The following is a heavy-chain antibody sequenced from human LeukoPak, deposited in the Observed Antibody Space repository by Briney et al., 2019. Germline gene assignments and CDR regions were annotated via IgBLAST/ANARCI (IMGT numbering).Heavy chain of an antibody. Sequence: GGSLRLSCAASGFTFDDYAMHWVRQAPGKGLEWVSGISWNSGSIGYADSVKGRFTISRDNAKNSLYLQMNSLRAEDTALYYCAKDYLGGSIVGATVNWFDPWGQGTLVTVSS. D-gene: IGHD1-26*01. CDR1: GFTFDDYA. J-gene: IGHJ5*02. V-gene: IGHV3-9*01. CDR2: ISWNSGSI. CDR3: AKDYLGGSIVGATVNWFDP.